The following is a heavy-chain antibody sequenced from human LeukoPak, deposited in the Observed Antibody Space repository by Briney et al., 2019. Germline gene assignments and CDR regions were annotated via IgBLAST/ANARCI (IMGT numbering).Heavy chain of an antibody. D-gene: IGHD4-11*01. J-gene: IGHJ3*02. CDR3: ANEYSKGDI. CDR2: ISYDGSNK. CDR1: GFTFSSYA. V-gene: IGHV3-30-3*02. Sequence: GGSLRLSCAASGFTFSSYAMHWVRQAPGKGLEWVAVISYDGSNKYYADSVKGRFTISRDNSKNTLYLQMNSLRAEDTAVYYCANEYSKGDIWGQGTMVTVSS.